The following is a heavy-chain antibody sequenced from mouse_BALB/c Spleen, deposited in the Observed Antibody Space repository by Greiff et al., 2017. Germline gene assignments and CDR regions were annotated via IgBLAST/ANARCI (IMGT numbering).Heavy chain of an antibody. J-gene: IGHJ2*01. CDR1: GFTFSDYY. CDR2: ISDGGSYT. V-gene: IGHV5-4*02. Sequence: EVMLVESGGGLVKPGGSLKLSCAASGFTFSDYYMYWVRQTPEKRLEWVATISDGGSYTYYPDSVKGRFTISRDNAKNNLYLQMSSLRSEDTAMYYCAIDHYYGSTLFDYWGQGTTLTVSS. D-gene: IGHD1-1*01. CDR3: AIDHYYGSTLFDY.